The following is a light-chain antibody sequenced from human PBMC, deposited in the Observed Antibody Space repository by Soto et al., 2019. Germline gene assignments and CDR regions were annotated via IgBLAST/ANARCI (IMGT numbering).Light chain of an antibody. CDR3: QQYYSTQT. Sequence: DIQMTQSPSTLSASVGDRVTITCRASQSISSWLAWYQQKPGKAPKLLIYDASSLESGVPSRFSGSGSGTDFTLTISSLQAEDVAVYYCQQYYSTQTFGQGTKVDIK. CDR2: DAS. V-gene: IGKV1-5*01. CDR1: QSISSW. J-gene: IGKJ1*01.